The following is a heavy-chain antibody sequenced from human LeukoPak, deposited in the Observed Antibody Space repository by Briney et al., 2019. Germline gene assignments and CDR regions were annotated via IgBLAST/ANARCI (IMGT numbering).Heavy chain of an antibody. V-gene: IGHV3-15*01. CDR2: IKSKTDGGTT. J-gene: IGHJ4*02. Sequence: GGSLRLSCAASGLTVSSYAMSSVPQTPARGLERVCRIKSKTDGGTTDYAATVKCSCTISRDSSKSTWYLEMNSLKTEDTAVYYCTTDRREGSYYNFDYWGQGTLVTVSS. CDR3: TTDRREGSYYNFDY. CDR1: GLTVSSYA. D-gene: IGHD2-2*02.